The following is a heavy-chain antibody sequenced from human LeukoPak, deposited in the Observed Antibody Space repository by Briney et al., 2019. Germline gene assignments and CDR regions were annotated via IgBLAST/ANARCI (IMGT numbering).Heavy chain of an antibody. V-gene: IGHV1-69*13. CDR1: GGTFSSYA. Sequence: SVKVSCKASGGTFSSYAISWVRQAPEQGLEWMGGIIPIFGTANYAQKFQGRVTITADESTSTAYMELSSLRSEDTAVYYCARGPNCGGDCYFDYWGQGTLVTVSS. J-gene: IGHJ4*02. CDR2: IIPIFGTA. D-gene: IGHD2-21*02. CDR3: ARGPNCGGDCYFDY.